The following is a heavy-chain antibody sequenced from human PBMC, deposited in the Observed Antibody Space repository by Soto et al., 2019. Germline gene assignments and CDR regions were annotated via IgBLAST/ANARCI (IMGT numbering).Heavy chain of an antibody. J-gene: IGHJ5*02. CDR3: ARIPCGNYYTENFFDP. CDR1: GFSLTTNGMC. D-gene: IGHD3-22*01. Sequence: SGPTLVNPTQTLTLTCTFSGFSLTTNGMCLSWIRQPPGKALEWLALIDWDDNTYYSTSLNNRLTLSKDTTKNQVVLLVRHMGPVDTATYYCARIPCGNYYTENFFDPWGQGIPGTVSS. CDR2: IDWDDNT. V-gene: IGHV2-70*01.